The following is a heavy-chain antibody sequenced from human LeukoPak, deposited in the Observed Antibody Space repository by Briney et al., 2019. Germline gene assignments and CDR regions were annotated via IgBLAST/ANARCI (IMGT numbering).Heavy chain of an antibody. CDR3: ARSGDISFGAFDI. CDR1: GYSFTNYW. V-gene: IGHV5-51*01. CDR2: ISPGDSDT. J-gene: IGHJ3*02. Sequence: GESLQISCKGSGYSFTNYWIGWVRQMPGKGLEWMGIISPGDSDTRHSPSFQGQVTISVDKSINTAYLHYSSLKASDTAMYYCARSGDISFGAFDIWGPGTMVTVSS. D-gene: IGHD2-21*01.